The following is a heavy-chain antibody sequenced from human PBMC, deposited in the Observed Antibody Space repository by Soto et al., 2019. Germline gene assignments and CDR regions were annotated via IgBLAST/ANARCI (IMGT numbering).Heavy chain of an antibody. CDR1: GFTFSSYG. D-gene: IGHD5-18*01. CDR3: APTSDTAMAPRS. Sequence: PGGSLRLSCAASGFTFSSYGMHWVRQAPGKGLEWVAVISYDGSNKYYADSVKGRFTISRDNSKNTLYLQMNSLRAEDTAVYYCAPTSDTAMAPRSWGQGTLVTVSS. CDR2: ISYDGSNK. V-gene: IGHV3-30*03. J-gene: IGHJ5*02.